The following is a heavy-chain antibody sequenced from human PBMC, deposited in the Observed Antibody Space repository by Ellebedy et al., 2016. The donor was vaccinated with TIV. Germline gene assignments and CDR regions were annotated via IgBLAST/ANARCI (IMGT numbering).Heavy chain of an antibody. CDR2: IDPSDSYT. D-gene: IGHD3-3*01. V-gene: IGHV5-10-1*01. CDR1: GYSFTSYW. CDR3: ARHPPIFGDGYLFYFDY. Sequence: GESLKISCKGSGYSFTSYWISWVRQMPGKGLEWMGRIDPSDSYTNYSPSFQGHVTISADKSISTAYLQWSSLKASDTAMYYCARHPPIFGDGYLFYFDYWGQGTLVTVSS. J-gene: IGHJ4*02.